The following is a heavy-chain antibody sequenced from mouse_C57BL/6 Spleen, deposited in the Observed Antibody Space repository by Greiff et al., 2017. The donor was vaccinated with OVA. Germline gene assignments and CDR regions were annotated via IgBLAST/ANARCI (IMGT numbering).Heavy chain of an antibody. V-gene: IGHV1-69*01. CDR1: GYTFTSYW. Sequence: QVQLQQPGAELVMPGASVKLSCKASGYTFTSYWMHWVKQRPGQGLEWIGEIDPSDSYTNYNQKFKGKSTLTVDKSSGTAYMQLSSLTSEDSAVYYCARFETGFDYWGQGTTLTVSS. D-gene: IGHD4-1*01. J-gene: IGHJ2*01. CDR3: ARFETGFDY. CDR2: IDPSDSYT.